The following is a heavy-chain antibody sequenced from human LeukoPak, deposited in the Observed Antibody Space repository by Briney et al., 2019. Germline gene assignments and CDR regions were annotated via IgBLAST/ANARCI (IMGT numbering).Heavy chain of an antibody. J-gene: IGHJ6*02. D-gene: IGHD2-15*01. V-gene: IGHV3-9*01. Sequence: GGSLRLSCAASGFTFDDYAMHWVRQAPGKGLEWVSGISWNSGSIGYADSVKGRFTISRDNAKDSLYLQMDSLRAEDTALYYCAKDLGEGYCSGGSCPAPSNYYYYGMDVWGQGTTVTVSS. CDR1: GFTFDDYA. CDR2: ISWNSGSI. CDR3: AKDLGEGYCSGGSCPAPSNYYYYGMDV.